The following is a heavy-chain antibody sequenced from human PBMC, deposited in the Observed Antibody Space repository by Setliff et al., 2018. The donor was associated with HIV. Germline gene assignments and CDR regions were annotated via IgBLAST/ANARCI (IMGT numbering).Heavy chain of an antibody. V-gene: IGHV1-8*01. CDR2: MNPNSGNT. CDR1: GYTFTRYD. CDR3: ARVGGSGIYSTLDS. D-gene: IGHD3-10*01. J-gene: IGHJ4*02. Sequence: GASVKVSCKASGYTFTRYDINWVRQATGQGPEWMGWMNPNSGNTGYAQKFQGRVTMTRNTSISTAYMELSSLRSEDTAVYYCARVGGSGIYSTLDSWGQGTLVTVSS.